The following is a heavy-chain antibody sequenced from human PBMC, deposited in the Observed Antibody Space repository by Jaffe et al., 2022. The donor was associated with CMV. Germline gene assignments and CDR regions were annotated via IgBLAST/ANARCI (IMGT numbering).Heavy chain of an antibody. J-gene: IGHJ4*02. Sequence: QVQLQQWGAGLLKPSETLSLTCAVYGGSFSGYYWSWIRQPPGKGLEWIGEINHSGSTNYNPSLKSRVTISVDTSKNQFSLKLSSVTAADTAVYYCARVSPNCSGGSCSSDYWGQGTLVTVSS. D-gene: IGHD2-15*01. CDR2: INHSGST. CDR3: ARVSPNCSGGSCSSDY. V-gene: IGHV4-34*01. CDR1: GGSFSGYY.